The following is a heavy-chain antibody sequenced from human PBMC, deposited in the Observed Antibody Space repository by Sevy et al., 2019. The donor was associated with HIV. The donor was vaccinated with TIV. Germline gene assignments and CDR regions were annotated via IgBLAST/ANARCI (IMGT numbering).Heavy chain of an antibody. V-gene: IGHV2-5*02. CDR2: IYWDDDK. CDR3: AHSARYYDFWSGYYLFDY. J-gene: IGHJ4*02. Sequence: SGPTLVNPTQTLTLTCTFSGFSLSTSGVGVGWIRQPPGKALEWLALIYWDDDKRYSPSLKSRLTITKVTSKNQVVITLTNMDPVDMATYYCAHSARYYDFWSGYYLFDYWGQGTLVTVSS. D-gene: IGHD3-3*01. CDR1: GFSLSTSGVG.